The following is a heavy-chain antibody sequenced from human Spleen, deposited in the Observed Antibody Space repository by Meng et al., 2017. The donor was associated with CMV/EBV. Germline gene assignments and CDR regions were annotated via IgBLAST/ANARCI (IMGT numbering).Heavy chain of an antibody. CDR3: ARDRTSGWQPDF. D-gene: IGHD3-3*01. J-gene: IGHJ4*02. CDR1: GYSCSDY. V-gene: IGHV1-46*01. Sequence: SCKTSGYSCSDYIHWIRQAPGQGLEWMAIINLSADTTVYAEKFRDRFTVTRDTSTATVYMELSKLQSNDTAVYFCARDRTSGWQPDFWGQGTLVTVSS. CDR2: INLSADTT.